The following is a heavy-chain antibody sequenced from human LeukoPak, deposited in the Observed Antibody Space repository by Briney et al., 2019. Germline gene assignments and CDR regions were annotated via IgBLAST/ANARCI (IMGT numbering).Heavy chain of an antibody. Sequence: SETLSLTCAVYGGSFSGYYWSWIRQPPGKGLEWIGEINHSGSTNYNPSLKSRVTISVDTSKNQFSLKLSSVTAADTAVYYCASRRILDYFDYWGQGTLVTVSS. CDR1: GGSFSGYY. D-gene: IGHD2/OR15-2a*01. CDR2: INHSGST. V-gene: IGHV4-34*01. CDR3: ASRRILDYFDY. J-gene: IGHJ4*02.